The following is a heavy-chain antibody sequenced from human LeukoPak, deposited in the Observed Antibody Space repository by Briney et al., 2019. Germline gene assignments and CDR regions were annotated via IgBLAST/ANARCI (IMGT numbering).Heavy chain of an antibody. J-gene: IGHJ5*02. V-gene: IGHV3-30*10. Sequence: GGSLRLSCAASGFTFSSYAMHWVRQGPGKGLEWVAVISYDGSNKYYTDSVKGRFTISRDNSKNTLFLQMNSLRAEDTAMYYCGRGGEATTKDWFDPWGQGTLVTVSS. CDR2: ISYDGSNK. D-gene: IGHD5-12*01. CDR1: GFTFSSYA. CDR3: GRGGEATTKDWFDP.